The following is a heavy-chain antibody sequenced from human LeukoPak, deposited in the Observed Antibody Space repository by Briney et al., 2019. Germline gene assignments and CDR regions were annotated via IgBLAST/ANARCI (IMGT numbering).Heavy chain of an antibody. CDR1: GYTFTSYG. D-gene: IGHD3-22*01. J-gene: IGHJ4*02. V-gene: IGHV1-18*01. Sequence: EASVKVSCKASGYTFTSYGISWVRQAPGQGLGWMGWISAYNGNTNYAQKLQGRVTMTTDTSTSTAYMELRSLRSDDTAVYYCASDPRSAHYYDSSGYFFIWGQGTLVTVSS. CDR3: ASDPRSAHYYDSSGYFFI. CDR2: ISAYNGNT.